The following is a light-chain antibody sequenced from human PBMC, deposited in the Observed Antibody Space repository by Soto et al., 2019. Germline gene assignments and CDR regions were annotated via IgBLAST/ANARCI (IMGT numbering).Light chain of an antibody. CDR1: XIGRYNY. J-gene: IGLJ1*01. CDR2: XVS. Sequence: XIGRYNYVSWYQQYPGKAPXXXXXXVSNRPSGVSNRFSGSKSGNTASLTISGLQAEDEADYYCSSYISSSTYVFXTGTKLTVL. V-gene: IGLV2-14*04. CDR3: SSYISSSTYV.